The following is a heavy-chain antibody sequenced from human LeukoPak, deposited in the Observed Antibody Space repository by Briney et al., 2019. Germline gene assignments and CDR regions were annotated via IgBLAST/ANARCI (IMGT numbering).Heavy chain of an antibody. Sequence: SETLSLTCTVSGDSISSYHWTWIRQSPGKGLEWIGYISYSGSTNSNPSLKSRVTMSVDTSKNQFSLKLNSVTAADTAVYYCARSIILVRGIICFFYYYMDVWGKGTTVTVSS. D-gene: IGHD3-10*01. CDR2: ISYSGST. V-gene: IGHV4-59*01. CDR1: GDSISSYH. J-gene: IGHJ6*03. CDR3: ARSIILVRGIICFFYYYMDV.